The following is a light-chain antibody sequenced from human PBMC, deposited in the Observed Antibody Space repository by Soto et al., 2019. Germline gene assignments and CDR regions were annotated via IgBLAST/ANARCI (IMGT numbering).Light chain of an antibody. CDR1: SGSFASNY. J-gene: IGLJ2*01. V-gene: IGLV6-57*04. CDR3: QSYDNNIVV. CDR2: EDD. Sequence: NFMLTQPHSVSGSPGKTITISCTRSSGSFASNYVQWYQQRPGSVPTTVIYEDDQRPSGVPARFSGSIDSSSNSASLTISGLQTEDEADYYCQSYDNNIVVFGGGTKVTVL.